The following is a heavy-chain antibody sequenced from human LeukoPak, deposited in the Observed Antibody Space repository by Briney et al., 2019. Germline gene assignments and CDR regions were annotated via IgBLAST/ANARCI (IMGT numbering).Heavy chain of an antibody. D-gene: IGHD3-22*01. CDR3: ARHGVEYYYDSSGYYPPYFDY. CDR1: GFTFSSYA. CDR2: ISYDGSNK. Sequence: GGSLRLSCAASGFTFSSYAMHWVRQAPGKGLEWVAVISYDGSNKYYADSVKGRFSISRDNSKKTLYLQMNRLRAEDTSVYYCARHGVEYYYDSSGYYPPYFDYWGQGTLVTVSS. V-gene: IGHV3-30-3*01. J-gene: IGHJ4*02.